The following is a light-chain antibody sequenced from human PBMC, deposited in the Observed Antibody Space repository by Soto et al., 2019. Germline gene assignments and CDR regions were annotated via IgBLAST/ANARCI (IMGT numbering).Light chain of an antibody. J-gene: IGKJ3*01. CDR3: LQDYNYPFI. V-gene: IGKV1-6*01. CDR2: TAS. Sequence: AIQMTQSPSSLSASVGDRVTITCRTSQDISRDLAWYQQRPGKAPRLLIYTASNLQRGVPSRFSGSGSGTDFTLTISSLQPEDFATYYCLQDYNYPFIFGPGTRVD. CDR1: QDISRD.